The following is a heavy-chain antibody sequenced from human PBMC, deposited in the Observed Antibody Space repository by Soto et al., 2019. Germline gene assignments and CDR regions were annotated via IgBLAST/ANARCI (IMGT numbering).Heavy chain of an antibody. CDR2: ISSSGGST. D-gene: IGHD2-2*01. CDR1: GFTFSSYA. Sequence: PGGSLRLSCAASGFTFSSYAMTWVRLAPGKGLEWVSAISSSGGSTYYADSVKGRFTMSRDNSKNTLYLQINSLRAEDTAVYYCAKGQPSAFLNWFDPWGQGTLVTVSS. V-gene: IGHV3-23*01. CDR3: AKGQPSAFLNWFDP. J-gene: IGHJ5*02.